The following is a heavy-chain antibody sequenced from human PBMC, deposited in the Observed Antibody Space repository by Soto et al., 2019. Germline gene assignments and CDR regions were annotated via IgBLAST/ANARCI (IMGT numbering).Heavy chain of an antibody. CDR2: INQDGSER. Sequence: EVQLVESGGGLVQPGGSLRLPCAASGFTFSTYWMTWVRQPPGKGLEWVASINQDGSERYYVDSVRGRFTISSDNAKNSLYLQMNSLRAEDTAVYYCVCGGNFFVYWGQGTLVTVS. D-gene: IGHD3-16*01. CDR1: GFTFSTYW. J-gene: IGHJ4*02. CDR3: VCGGNFFVY. V-gene: IGHV3-7*01.